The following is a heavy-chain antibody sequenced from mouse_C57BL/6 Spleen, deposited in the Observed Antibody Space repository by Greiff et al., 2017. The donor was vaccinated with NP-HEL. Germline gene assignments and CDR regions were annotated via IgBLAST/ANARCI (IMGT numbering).Heavy chain of an antibody. CDR2: IDPSDSDT. D-gene: IGHD2-4*01. V-gene: IGHV1-69*01. Sequence: QVQLQQPGAELVMPGASVKLSCKASGYTFTSYWMHWVKQRPGQGLEWIGEIDPSDSDTNYKQKFKGKSTLTVDKSSSTAYMQLSSLTSEDSAVYYCASTHYDMAMDYWGQGTSVTVSS. CDR1: GYTFTSYW. J-gene: IGHJ4*01. CDR3: ASTHYDMAMDY.